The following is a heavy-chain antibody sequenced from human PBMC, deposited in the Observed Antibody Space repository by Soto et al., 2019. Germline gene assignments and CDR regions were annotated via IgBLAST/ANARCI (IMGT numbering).Heavy chain of an antibody. V-gene: IGHV3-7*01. Sequence: EVQLVESGGGLVQPGGSLRLSCAASGFTFSSYWMSWVRQAPGKGLEWVANIKQDGSEKYYVDSVKGRFTISRDNAKNSLYLKMNSLRAEDTAVYYCARDRTYYYGSGDAFDIWGQGTMVTVSS. J-gene: IGHJ3*02. D-gene: IGHD3-10*01. CDR1: GFTFSSYW. CDR2: IKQDGSEK. CDR3: ARDRTYYYGSGDAFDI.